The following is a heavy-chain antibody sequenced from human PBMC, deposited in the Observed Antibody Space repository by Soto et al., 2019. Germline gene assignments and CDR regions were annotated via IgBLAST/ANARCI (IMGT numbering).Heavy chain of an antibody. D-gene: IGHD3-9*01. J-gene: IGHJ4*02. CDR2: IYYSGST. CDR1: GGSISSGDYY. V-gene: IGHV4-30-4*01. Sequence: SETLSLTCTVSGGSISSGDYYWSWIRQPPGKGLEWIGYIYYSGSTYYNPSLKSRVTISVDTSKNQFSLKLSSVPAADTAVYFCPRVGELRYFDWHWYFDYWGQTTLATVSS. CDR3: PRVGELRYFDWHWYFDY.